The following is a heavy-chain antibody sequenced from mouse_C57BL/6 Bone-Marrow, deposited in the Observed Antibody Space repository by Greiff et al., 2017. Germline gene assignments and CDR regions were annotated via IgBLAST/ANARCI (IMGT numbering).Heavy chain of an antibody. J-gene: IGHJ2*01. Sequence: QVQLQQSGAELARPGASVKLSCKASGYTFPSYFISWVKQRTGQGLEWIGEIYPRSGNTYYNEKFKGKATLTADKSSSTAYMELRSLTSEDSAVYFCARSLLLLDDWGQGTTLTVSS. CDR1: GYTFPSYF. CDR2: IYPRSGNT. D-gene: IGHD1-1*01. CDR3: ARSLLLLDD. V-gene: IGHV1-81*01.